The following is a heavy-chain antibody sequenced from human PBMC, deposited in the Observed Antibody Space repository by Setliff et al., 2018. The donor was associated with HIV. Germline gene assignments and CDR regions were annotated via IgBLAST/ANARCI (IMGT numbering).Heavy chain of an antibody. V-gene: IGHV1-2*02. Sequence: GASVKVSCKASGYTFTAYYIHWVRQAPGQGLEWMGWINSNNDGTKYAQNFQGRVTMNRDTSITTAYMELSRLISDDTAVYYCAREERYYDGKGAHDYWGQGTLVTVSS. J-gene: IGHJ4*02. D-gene: IGHD3-22*01. CDR3: AREERYYDGKGAHDY. CDR2: INSNNDGT. CDR1: GYTFTAYY.